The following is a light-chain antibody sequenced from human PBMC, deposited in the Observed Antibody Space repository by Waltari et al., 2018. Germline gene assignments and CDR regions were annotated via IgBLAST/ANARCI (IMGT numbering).Light chain of an antibody. CDR1: QSVLSSFNNKNY. CDR2: LAS. J-gene: IGKJ4*01. CDR3: QQYYTAPLT. V-gene: IGKV4-1*01. Sequence: DIVMTQSPDSLAVSLGERATINCKSSQSVLSSFNNKNYLAWFQQKPGHPPKLIINLASTRQAGVPDRFSGSGSETDFTLAISGLQGEDVAVYYCQQYYTAPLTFGGGTMVEIK.